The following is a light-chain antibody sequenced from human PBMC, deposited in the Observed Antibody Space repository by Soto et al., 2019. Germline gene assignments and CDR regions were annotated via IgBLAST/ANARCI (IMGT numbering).Light chain of an antibody. V-gene: IGLV1-47*01. CDR2: RNN. Sequence: QSVLTQPPSASGTPGQRVTISCSGSSSNIGSNYVYWYQQLPGTAPKLLIYRNNQRPSVVPGRFSGSKSGTSASLAISGLRSEDEADYYCAAWDDSLSGYVFGTGTKLTVL. J-gene: IGLJ1*01. CDR1: SSNIGSNY. CDR3: AAWDDSLSGYV.